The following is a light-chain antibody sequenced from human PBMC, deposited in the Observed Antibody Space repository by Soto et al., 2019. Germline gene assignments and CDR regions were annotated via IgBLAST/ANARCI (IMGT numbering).Light chain of an antibody. CDR1: SSDVGGYNY. J-gene: IGLJ2*01. V-gene: IGLV2-8*01. CDR2: EVS. Sequence: QSVLTQPPSASGSPGQSVTISCTATSSDVGGYNYVSWYQQHPGKVPKLMIYEVSKRPSGVADRFSGSKSGNTASLTVSGLQAEDEADYYCSSYGGSNSLVFGGGTKLTVL. CDR3: SSYGGSNSLV.